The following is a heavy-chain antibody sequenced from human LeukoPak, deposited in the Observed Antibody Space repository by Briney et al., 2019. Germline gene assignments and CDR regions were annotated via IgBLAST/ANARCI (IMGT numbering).Heavy chain of an antibody. V-gene: IGHV3-30*18. CDR1: GFTFSSYG. CDR2: ISYDGSNK. D-gene: IGHD6-19*01. CDR3: AKDRGEWLPQSTFDY. J-gene: IGHJ4*02. Sequence: GGSLRLSCAASGFTFSSYGMHWVRQVPGKGLEWVAVISYDGSNKYYADSVKGRFTISRDNSKNTLYLQMNSLRAEDTAVYYCAKDRGEWLPQSTFDYWGQGTLVTVSS.